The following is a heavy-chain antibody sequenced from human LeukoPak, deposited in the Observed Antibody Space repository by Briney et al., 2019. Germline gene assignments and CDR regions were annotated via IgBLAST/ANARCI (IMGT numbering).Heavy chain of an antibody. CDR1: GYTFTGYY. Sequence: ASVKVSCKASGYTFTGYYMHWVRQAPGQGLEWMGWISAYNGVTNYAQKLQDRVTMTTDASTGTAYMELRSLTSDDTAVYYCARDSGSDSSNWYGKWLAPWGQGTLVTVSS. CDR3: ARDSGSDSSNWYGKWLAP. V-gene: IGHV1-18*04. J-gene: IGHJ5*02. D-gene: IGHD6-13*01. CDR2: ISAYNGVT.